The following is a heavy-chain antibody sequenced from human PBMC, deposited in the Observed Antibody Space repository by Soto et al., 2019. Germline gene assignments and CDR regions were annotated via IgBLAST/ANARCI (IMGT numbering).Heavy chain of an antibody. CDR3: ARDSSNSSWYVPVIEY. D-gene: IGHD6-13*01. J-gene: IGHJ4*02. Sequence: GGSLRLSCAASGFTFSSYSMNWVRQAPGKGLEWVSSISSSSSDIYFADSVKGRFTISRDNAKNSLYLQMNSLRAEDTAVYYCARDSSNSSWYVPVIEYWGQGTLVTVSS. V-gene: IGHV3-21*01. CDR1: GFTFSSYS. CDR2: ISSSSSDI.